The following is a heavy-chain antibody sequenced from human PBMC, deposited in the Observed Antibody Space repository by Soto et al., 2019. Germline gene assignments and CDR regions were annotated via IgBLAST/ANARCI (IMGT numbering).Heavy chain of an antibody. J-gene: IGHJ5*02. CDR1: GGSISSSSYY. Sequence: SETLSLTCTVSGGSISSSSYYWGWIRQPPGKGLEWIGSIYYSGSTYYNPSLKSRVTISVDTSKNQFSLKLSSVIAADTAVYYCARRALYCSGGSCAGFDPWGQGTLVTVSS. CDR3: ARRALYCSGGSCAGFDP. CDR2: IYYSGST. V-gene: IGHV4-39*01. D-gene: IGHD2-15*01.